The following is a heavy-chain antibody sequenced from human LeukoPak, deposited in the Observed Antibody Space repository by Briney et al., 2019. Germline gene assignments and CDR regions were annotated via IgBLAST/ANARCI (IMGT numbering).Heavy chain of an antibody. Sequence: PGGPLRLSCAASGFTFSSYWMDWVRQVPGKGLVWVSRINNDGSSTAYADSVKGRFTISRDNAKNTLHLQMNSLRGEDTAVYYCVRDEVVTTVVIRVFDIWGQGTMVTVSS. CDR2: INNDGSST. D-gene: IGHD4-23*01. CDR1: GFTFSSYW. J-gene: IGHJ3*02. CDR3: VRDEVVTTVVIRVFDI. V-gene: IGHV3-74*03.